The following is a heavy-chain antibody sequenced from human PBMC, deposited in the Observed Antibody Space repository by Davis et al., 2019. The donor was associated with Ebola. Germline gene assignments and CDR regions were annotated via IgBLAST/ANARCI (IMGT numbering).Heavy chain of an antibody. CDR3: ARRLGVSMDTRHDY. J-gene: IGHJ4*02. CDR1: GYTFTSYG. CDR2: IIPILGIA. Sequence: SVKVSCKASGYTFTSYGISWVRQAPGQGLEWMGRIIPILGIANYAQKFQGRVTITADKSTSTAYMELSSLRSEDTAVYYCARRLGVSMDTRHDYWGQGTLVTVSS. D-gene: IGHD5-18*01. V-gene: IGHV1-69*04.